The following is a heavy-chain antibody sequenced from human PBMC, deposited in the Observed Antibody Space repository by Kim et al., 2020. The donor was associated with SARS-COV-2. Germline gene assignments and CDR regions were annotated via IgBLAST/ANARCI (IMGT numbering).Heavy chain of an antibody. CDR3: ARRQDYGDYAFDAFDI. D-gene: IGHD4-17*01. J-gene: IGHJ3*02. CDR1: GGSISSSTW. V-gene: IGHV4-4*02. CDR2: IYHSGIT. Sequence: SETLSLTCAVSGGSISSSTWWSWVRQHPGKGLEWIGEIYHSGITTYNPSLESRVTISVDKSKNQFSLKLRSVTAADTAVYYCARRQDYGDYAFDAFDIWGQWTMVTVSS.